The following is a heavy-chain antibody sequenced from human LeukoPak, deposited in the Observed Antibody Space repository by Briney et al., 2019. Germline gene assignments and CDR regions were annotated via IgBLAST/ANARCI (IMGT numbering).Heavy chain of an antibody. CDR1: GFTFSSYS. J-gene: IGHJ4*02. CDR3: ARDYRSSWYV. D-gene: IGHD6-13*01. CDR2: INQDGSEK. V-gene: IGHV3-7*03. Sequence: KPGGSLRLSCAASGFTFSSYSMNWIRQAPGKGLEWVANINQDGSEKHYVDSVKGRFTVSRDNARNSLFLQMNSLRAEDTSVYYCARDYRSSWYVRGQGTLVTVSS.